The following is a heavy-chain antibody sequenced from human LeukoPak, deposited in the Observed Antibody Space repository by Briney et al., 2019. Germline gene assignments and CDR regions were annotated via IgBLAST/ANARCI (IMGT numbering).Heavy chain of an antibody. Sequence: ASVKVSCKASGYTFTSYYMHWVRQAPGQGLEWMGIINPSGGSTSYAQKFQGRVTMTRDMSTSTVYMELSSLRSEDTAVYYCAREHMTTVTTRAFDIWGQGTMVTVSS. J-gene: IGHJ3*02. CDR2: INPSGGST. CDR1: GYTFTSYY. D-gene: IGHD4-17*01. CDR3: AREHMTTVTTRAFDI. V-gene: IGHV1-46*01.